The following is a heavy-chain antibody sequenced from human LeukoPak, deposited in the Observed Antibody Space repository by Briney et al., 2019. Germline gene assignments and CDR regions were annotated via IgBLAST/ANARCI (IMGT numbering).Heavy chain of an antibody. CDR1: GGSISSYY. Sequence: SETLSLTCTVSGGSISSYYWSWIRQPAGKGLEWIGRIYTSGSTNYNPSLKSRVTMSVDTSKNQFSLKLSSATAADTAVYYCARDLLYYYGSGSSFDPWGQGTLVTVSS. J-gene: IGHJ5*02. D-gene: IGHD3-10*01. CDR2: IYTSGST. V-gene: IGHV4-4*07. CDR3: ARDLLYYYGSGSSFDP.